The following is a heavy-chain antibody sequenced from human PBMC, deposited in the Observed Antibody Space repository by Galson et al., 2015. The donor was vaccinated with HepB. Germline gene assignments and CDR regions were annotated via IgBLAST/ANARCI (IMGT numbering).Heavy chain of an antibody. J-gene: IGHJ6*02. CDR1: GESFNTHY. D-gene: IGHD6-19*01. V-gene: IGHV4-34*01. Sequence: SETLSLTCDVNGESFNTHYWTWIRQPPGKGLEWIGEINHSGSTNYNPSLESRVTLSVDTSKNQFSLKLNYVTAADTAVYYCARGRQQWLAYYYYGLDVWGQGTTVTVSS. CDR2: INHSGST. CDR3: ARGRQQWLAYYYYGLDV.